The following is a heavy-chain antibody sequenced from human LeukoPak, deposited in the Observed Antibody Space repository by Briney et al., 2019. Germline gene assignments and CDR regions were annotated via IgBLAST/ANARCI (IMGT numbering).Heavy chain of an antibody. D-gene: IGHD3-22*01. CDR1: GFTLSYFG. CDR3: SKASAMLVVVSKHFDY. CDR2: ITSSSTYI. Sequence: GGSLRLSCAASGFTLSYFGMNWVRQVPGKGLEWVSSITSSSTYIYYADSVKGRFTISRDNAKNSLYLQMNSLRAEDTAVYYCSKASAMLVVVSKHFDYWGQGTLSPSPQ. J-gene: IGHJ4*02. V-gene: IGHV3-21*01.